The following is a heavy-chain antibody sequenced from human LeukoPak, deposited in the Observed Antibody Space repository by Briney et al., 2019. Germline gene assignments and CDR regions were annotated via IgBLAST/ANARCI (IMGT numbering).Heavy chain of an antibody. J-gene: IGHJ4*02. CDR3: AKHTFVAGGYDIYEY. D-gene: IGHD3-9*01. V-gene: IGHV4-39*01. CDR1: GGSINSISYY. Sequence: SETLSLTCTVSGGSINSISYYWGSIRQPPGKGLVWIGSIYYSRSTYYNPSLMSRLTISLDASKIPFSRKLSTVTTAYPAVSSCAKHTFVAGGYDIYEYWGQGTLVTVSS. CDR2: IYYSRST.